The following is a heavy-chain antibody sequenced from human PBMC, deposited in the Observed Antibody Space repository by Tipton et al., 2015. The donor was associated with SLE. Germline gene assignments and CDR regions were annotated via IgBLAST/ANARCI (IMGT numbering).Heavy chain of an antibody. CDR1: GGSMSTYY. CDR2: IYYSGGT. Sequence: TLSLTCTVSGGSMSTYYWRWIRLPPGKGLEWIGYIYYSGGTSYNPSLNSRVTISVDTSRNQFSLKLTSVTAADSAVYYCARYSLTTGHVDLCGRGTLVTVSS. V-gene: IGHV4-59*01. CDR3: ARYSLTTGHVDL. J-gene: IGHJ2*01. D-gene: IGHD1-14*01.